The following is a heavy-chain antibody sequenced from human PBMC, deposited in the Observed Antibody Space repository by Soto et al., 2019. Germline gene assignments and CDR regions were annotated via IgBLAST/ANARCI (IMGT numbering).Heavy chain of an antibody. CDR2: ISSSSSYM. Sequence: EVQLVESGGGLVKPGGSLRLSCAASGFTFSSYSMSWVRQAPGKGLEWVSSISSSSSYMYYADSMKGRFTISRDDAKNSLFLQVNSLRAEDTAVYYCARWALPAARGGWSYYFDYWGQGTLVTVSS. V-gene: IGHV3-21*01. J-gene: IGHJ4*02. D-gene: IGHD2-2*01. CDR1: GFTFSSYS. CDR3: ARWALPAARGGWSYYFDY.